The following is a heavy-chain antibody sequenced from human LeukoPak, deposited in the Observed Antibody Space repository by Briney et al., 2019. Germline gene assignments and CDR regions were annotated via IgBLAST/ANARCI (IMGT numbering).Heavy chain of an antibody. CDR3: ARRYCSSTSCYLRFVRDWFDP. CDR2: SNHSGST. CDR1: GGSFSGYY. D-gene: IGHD2-2*01. V-gene: IGHV4-34*01. Sequence: PSETLSLTCAVYGGSFSGYYWSWIRQPPGKGLEWIGESNHSGSTNYNPSLKSRVTISVDTSKNQFSLKLSSVTAADTAVYYCARRYCSSTSCYLRFVRDWFDPWGQGTLVTVSS. J-gene: IGHJ5*02.